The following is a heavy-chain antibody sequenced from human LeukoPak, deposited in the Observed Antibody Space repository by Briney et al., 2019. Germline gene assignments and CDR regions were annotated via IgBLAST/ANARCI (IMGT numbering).Heavy chain of an antibody. V-gene: IGHV4-39*07. D-gene: IGHD4-23*01. CDR3: ARDYLGGNPDAFDI. Sequence: PSETLSLTFTVSGDSISSSSYYWGWIRQPPGKELEWIGSIYYSGSTYYNPSLNSRVTISVDTSKNQFSLKLSSVTAADTGVYYCARDYLGGNPDAFDIWGQGTMVTVSS. CDR1: GDSISSSSYY. CDR2: IYYSGST. J-gene: IGHJ3*02.